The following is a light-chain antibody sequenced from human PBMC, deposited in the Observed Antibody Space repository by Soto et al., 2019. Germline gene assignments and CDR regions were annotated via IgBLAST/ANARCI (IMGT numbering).Light chain of an antibody. CDR2: RAS. CDR3: QQYNVYWS. J-gene: IGKJ1*01. Sequence: DVQMTQSPSTLSASVGDRVTITCRAGQGVNIWLAWYQQKPGRAPKLLIHRASILESGVPSRFSGSGSGTEFTLTISSLQPDDFATYYCQQYNVYWSFGPGTKVDIK. CDR1: QGVNIW. V-gene: IGKV1-5*03.